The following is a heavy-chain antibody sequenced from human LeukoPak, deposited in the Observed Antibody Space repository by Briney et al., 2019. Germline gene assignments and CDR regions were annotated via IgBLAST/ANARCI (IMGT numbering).Heavy chain of an antibody. CDR3: AIRDYYYYYAMDV. V-gene: IGHV1-2*02. J-gene: IGHJ6*02. CDR1: GYTFTGYY. CDR2: ISPNSGGT. Sequence: ASVKVSCKASGYTFTGYYMHWVRQAPGQGLEWMGWISPNSGGTNYAQKFQGRVTMTRDTSISTAYMELTRLTSDDTAVYYCAIRDYYYYYAMDVWGQGTTVTVSS.